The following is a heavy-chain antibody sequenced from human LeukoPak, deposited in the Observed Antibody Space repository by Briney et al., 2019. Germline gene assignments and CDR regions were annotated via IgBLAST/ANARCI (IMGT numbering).Heavy chain of an antibody. Sequence: ASVKVSCKASGYTFTNYYMHWVRQAPGQGLEWMGLIHPNDGDTKYAQEFQDRVTMTRDTSTSTVYMELSSLRSEDTAVYYCAREPQLVRYYFDYWGQGTLVTVSS. CDR3: AREPQLVRYYFDY. CDR2: IHPNDGDT. D-gene: IGHD6-13*01. J-gene: IGHJ4*02. V-gene: IGHV1-46*01. CDR1: GYTFTNYY.